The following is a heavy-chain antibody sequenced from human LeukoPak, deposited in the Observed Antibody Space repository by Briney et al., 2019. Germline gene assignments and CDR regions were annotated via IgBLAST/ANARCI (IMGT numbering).Heavy chain of an antibody. CDR3: ARLTDY. J-gene: IGHJ4*02. Sequence: GGSLRLSCAASGFTFSSSSMNWVRQAPGKGLEWVSFISTSGTIYYADSVKGRFTISRDNAKNSLYLQMNSLRAEGTAVYYCARLTDYWGQGTLVTVSS. CDR2: ISTSGTI. CDR1: GFTFSSSS. V-gene: IGHV3-48*01.